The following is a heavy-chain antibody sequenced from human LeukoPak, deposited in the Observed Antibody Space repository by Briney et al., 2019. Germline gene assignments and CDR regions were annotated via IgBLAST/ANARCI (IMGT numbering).Heavy chain of an antibody. CDR1: GYTFTSYG. CDR2: ISPYNGNT. Sequence: GSVKVSCKASGYTFTSYGINWVRQAPGKGLEWMGWISPYNGNTNYAQKLQGRVTMTTDTSTSTAYMELRSLRSDDTAMYYCTRGSLTGTTKRLNFDYWGQGTLVTVSS. V-gene: IGHV1-18*01. CDR3: TRGSLTGTTKRLNFDY. D-gene: IGHD1-7*01. J-gene: IGHJ4*02.